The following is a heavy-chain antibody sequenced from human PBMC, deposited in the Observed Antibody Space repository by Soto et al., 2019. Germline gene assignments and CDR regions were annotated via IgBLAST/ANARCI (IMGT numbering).Heavy chain of an antibody. D-gene: IGHD2-2*01. V-gene: IGHV1-46*01. CDR2: INPSGGST. CDR1: GYTFTSYY. J-gene: IGHJ6*02. CDR3: ARDGLPTIASSTPFYGMDA. Sequence: ASVKVSCKASGYTFTSYYMHWVRQAPGQGLEWMGIINPSGGSTSYAQKFQGRVTMTRDTSTSTVYMELSSLRSEDTAVYYCARDGLPTIASSTPFYGMDAWGQGTTVTVSS.